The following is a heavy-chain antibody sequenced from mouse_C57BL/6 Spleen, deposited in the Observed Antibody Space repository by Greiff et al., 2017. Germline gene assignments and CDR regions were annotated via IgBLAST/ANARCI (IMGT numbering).Heavy chain of an antibody. J-gene: IGHJ3*01. V-gene: IGHV3-6*01. CDR1: GYSITSGYY. Sequence: EVKLVESGPGLVKPSQSLSLTCSVTGYSITSGYYWNWIRQFPGNKLEWMGYISYDGSNNYNPSLKNRISITRDTSKNQFFLKLNSVTTEDTATYYCAKYYYGSSPAWFAYWGQGTLVTVSA. CDR3: AKYYYGSSPAWFAY. D-gene: IGHD1-1*01. CDR2: ISYDGSN.